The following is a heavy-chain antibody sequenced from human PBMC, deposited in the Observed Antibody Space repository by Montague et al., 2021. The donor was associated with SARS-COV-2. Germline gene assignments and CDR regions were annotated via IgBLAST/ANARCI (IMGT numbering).Heavy chain of an antibody. V-gene: IGHV4-61*01. J-gene: IGHJ6*02. D-gene: IGHD3-3*01. Sequence: SETLSLTCTVSRDSISSHNYFWAWIRQPPGKGLEWIGYIYYSGSTNYNPSLKSRVTISVDTSKNQFSLKLSSVTAADTAVYYCARDPWRITIFGVVTRYGRDVWGQGTTVTVSS. CDR3: ARDPWRITIFGVVTRYGRDV. CDR2: IYYSGST. CDR1: RDSISSHNYF.